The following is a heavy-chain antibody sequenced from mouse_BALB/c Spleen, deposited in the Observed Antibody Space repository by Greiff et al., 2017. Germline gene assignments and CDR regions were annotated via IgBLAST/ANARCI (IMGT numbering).Heavy chain of an antibody. V-gene: IGHV5-12-2*01. CDR2: ISNGGGST. CDR1: GFTFSSYT. CDR3: ARDLATTASY. Sequence: EVKLMESGGGLVQPGGSLKLSCAASGFTFSSYTMSWVRQTPEKRLEWVAYISNGGGSTYYPDSVKGRFTISRDNAKNNLYLQMSSLKSEDTAMYYCARDLATTASYWGQGTLVTVSA. J-gene: IGHJ3*01. D-gene: IGHD1-2*01.